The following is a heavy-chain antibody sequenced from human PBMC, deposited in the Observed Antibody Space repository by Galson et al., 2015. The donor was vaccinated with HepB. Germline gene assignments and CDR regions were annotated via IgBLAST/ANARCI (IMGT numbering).Heavy chain of an antibody. CDR1: GFNLTFYE. D-gene: IGHD7-27*01. CDR2: ISTVGDT. V-gene: IGHV3-69-1*01. Sequence: SLRLSCAMSGFNLTFYEMNWVRQAPGKGLEWVSHISTVGDTYDAKSAKGRFTISRDNAKNSMYLQMDRLSVEDTALYYCARERDWGSSFDYWGQGTLVTVSS. J-gene: IGHJ4*02. CDR3: ARERDWGSSFDY.